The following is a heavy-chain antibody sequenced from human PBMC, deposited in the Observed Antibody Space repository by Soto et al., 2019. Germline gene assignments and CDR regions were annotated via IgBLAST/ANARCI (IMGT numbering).Heavy chain of an antibody. CDR1: GGSFSGYY. J-gene: IGHJ4*02. D-gene: IGHD2-8*01. CDR2: INHSGST. CDR3: ASRYCTNGVCYLNSFDY. V-gene: IGHV4-34*01. Sequence: VQLQQWGAGLLKPSETLSLTCAVYGGSFSGYYWSWIRQPPGKGLEWIGEINHSGSTNYNPSLKSRVTISVDTSKNQFSLKLSSVTAADTAVYYCASRYCTNGVCYLNSFDYWGQGTLVTVSS.